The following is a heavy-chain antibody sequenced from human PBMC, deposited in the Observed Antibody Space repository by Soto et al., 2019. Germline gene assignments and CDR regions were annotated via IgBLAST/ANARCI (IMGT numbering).Heavy chain of an antibody. CDR3: ARGTGTGVDYGTDG. V-gene: IGHV4-4*07. CDR2: IYSSGGT. CDR1: GGSMNTYY. D-gene: IGHD2-8*02. J-gene: IGHJ6*02. Sequence: SETLTLTCTVSGGSMNTYYWTWIRQPGGKGLECVGRIYSSGGTNYNPSLQSRVTMSVDTSKKRISLKLTSVTAADTAVYYCARGTGTGVDYGTDGPGPAPTVTVSS.